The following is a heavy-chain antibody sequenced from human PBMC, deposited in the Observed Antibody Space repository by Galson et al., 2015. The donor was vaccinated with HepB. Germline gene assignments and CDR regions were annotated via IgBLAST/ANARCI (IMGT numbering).Heavy chain of an antibody. CDR2: LRFDGSKD. V-gene: IGHV3-33*01. D-gene: IGHD4-17*01. CDR1: GPAFSSHG. Sequence: SLRLSCAASGPAFSSHGMHWVRQAPGTGLEWVALLRFDGSKDNYADSVKGRFTISRDNSNNMLYLQMNNLRVEDTAVYYCARYYGDYRAFDYWGQGTLVSVSS. CDR3: ARYYGDYRAFDY. J-gene: IGHJ4*02.